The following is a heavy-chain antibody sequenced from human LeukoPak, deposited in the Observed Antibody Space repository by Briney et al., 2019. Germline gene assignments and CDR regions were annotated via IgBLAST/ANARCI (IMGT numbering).Heavy chain of an antibody. CDR2: ISYDGSNK. D-gene: IGHD6-13*01. CDR1: GFTFSSYG. J-gene: IGHJ4*02. Sequence: GGSLRLSCAASGFTFSSYGMHWVRQAPGKGLEWVPVISYDGSNKYYADSVKGRFTISRDNSKNTLYLQMNSLRAEDTAVYYCAKDAAAAGTFDYWGQGTLVTVSS. CDR3: AKDAAAAGTFDY. V-gene: IGHV3-30*18.